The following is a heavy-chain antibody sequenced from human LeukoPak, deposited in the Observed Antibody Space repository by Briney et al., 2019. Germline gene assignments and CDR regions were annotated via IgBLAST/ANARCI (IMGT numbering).Heavy chain of an antibody. CDR1: GGSISTSSYY. CDR3: AREGTVQYYYDSSGYPDT. D-gene: IGHD3-22*01. V-gene: IGHV4-39*07. CDR2: ISYSGST. J-gene: IGHJ5*02. Sequence: SETLSLTCTVSGGSISTSSYYWGWIRQPPGKGLEWIGSISYSGSTYYNPSLKSRVTISVDTSKNQFSLKLSSVTAADTAVYYCAREGTVQYYYDSSGYPDTWGQGTLVTVSS.